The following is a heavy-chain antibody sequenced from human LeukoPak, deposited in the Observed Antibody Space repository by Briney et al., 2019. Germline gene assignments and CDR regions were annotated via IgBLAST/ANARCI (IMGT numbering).Heavy chain of an antibody. J-gene: IGHJ4*02. D-gene: IGHD3-3*01. V-gene: IGHV5-51*01. CDR1: GYSFTSYW. CDR3: ARRVITIFGVYYFDY. CDR2: IYPGDSDT. Sequence: GESLKISCKGSGYSFTSYWIGWVRQMPGKGLEWMGIIYPGDSDTRYSPSFQGQVTISADKSISTAYLQWSSLKASDTAMYYCARRVITIFGVYYFDYWGQGTLVTVSS.